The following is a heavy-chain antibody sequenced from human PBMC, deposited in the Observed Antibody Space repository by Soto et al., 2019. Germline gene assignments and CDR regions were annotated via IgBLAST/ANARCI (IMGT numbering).Heavy chain of an antibody. Sequence: EVQLLESGGGLVQPGGSLRLSCAASGFTFSSYAMSWVRQAPGNGLEWVSAISGSGGSTYYADSVKGRFTISRDNSKNTLYLQMNSLRAEDTAVYYCAKARHCSSTICYKGKVGRDCDYWGQGPLVTVSS. CDR3: AKARHCSSTICYKGKVGRDCDY. CDR1: GFTFSSYA. V-gene: IGHV3-23*01. CDR2: ISGSGGST. D-gene: IGHD2-2*02. J-gene: IGHJ4*02.